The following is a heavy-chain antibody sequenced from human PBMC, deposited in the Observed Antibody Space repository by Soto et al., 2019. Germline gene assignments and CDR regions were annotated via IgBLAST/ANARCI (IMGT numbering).Heavy chain of an antibody. Sequence: LQLSCKGSGYSFTSYWISWVRQMPGKGLEWMGRIDPSDSYTNYSPSFQGHATISADKSISTAYLQWSSLKASDTAMYYCARDYSPYCTSLYYYYCIDVWGQGTTVTVSS. D-gene: IGHD6-6*01. V-gene: IGHV5-10-1*01. CDR2: IDPSDSYT. J-gene: IGHJ6*02. CDR3: ARDYSPYCTSLYYYYCIDV. CDR1: GYSFTSYW.